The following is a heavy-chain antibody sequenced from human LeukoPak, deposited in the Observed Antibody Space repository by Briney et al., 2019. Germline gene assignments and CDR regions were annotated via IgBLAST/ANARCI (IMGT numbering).Heavy chain of an antibody. J-gene: IGHJ4*02. V-gene: IGHV1-2*02. D-gene: IGHD6-19*01. CDR2: INPTSGGT. CDR3: ARGGSAWDNPFDY. Sequence: ASVRVSCKASGYTFTGYYIHWVRQAPGQGLEWMGWINPTSGGTKYAQKFQGRVTMTRDTSISTAYMELSRLRADDTAVFYCARGGSAWDNPFDYWGQGTLVTVSS. CDR1: GYTFTGYY.